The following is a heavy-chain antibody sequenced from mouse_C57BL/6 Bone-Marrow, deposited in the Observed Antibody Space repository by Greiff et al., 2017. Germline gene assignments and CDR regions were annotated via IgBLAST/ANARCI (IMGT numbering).Heavy chain of an antibody. J-gene: IGHJ4*01. D-gene: IGHD1-1*01. Sequence: VQLQESGAELAKPGASVKLSCKASGYTFTSYWMHWVKQRPGRGLEWIGYINPSSGYTKYNQKFKDKATLTADKSSSTAYMQLSSLTYADSAVYYCARWHYGSSYEAMDYWGQGTSVTVSS. CDR3: ARWHYGSSYEAMDY. CDR1: GYTFTSYW. CDR2: INPSSGYT. V-gene: IGHV1-7*01.